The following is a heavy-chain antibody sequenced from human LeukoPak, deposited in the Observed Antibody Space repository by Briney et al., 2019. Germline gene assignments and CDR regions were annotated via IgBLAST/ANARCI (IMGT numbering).Heavy chain of an antibody. CDR3: AKGEGYSGSWYGGGNWFDP. V-gene: IGHV3-23*01. D-gene: IGHD6-13*01. CDR1: GFTFSTYG. Sequence: GGSLRLSCAASGFTFSTYGVYWVRQAPGKGLEWVSSNSGGSSYYADSVKGRFTISRDNSKNTLYVQMNSLSPEDTAVYYCAKGEGYSGSWYGGGNWFDPWGQGTLVTVSS. J-gene: IGHJ5*02. CDR2: NSGGSS.